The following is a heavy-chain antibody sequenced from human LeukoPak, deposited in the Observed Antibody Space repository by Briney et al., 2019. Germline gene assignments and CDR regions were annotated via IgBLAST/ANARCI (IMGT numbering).Heavy chain of an antibody. CDR3: ATSTGGAYFHY. CDR1: GYSFTNYW. CDR2: LYPVGDSDA. Sequence: GESLKISCKGSGYSFTNYWIAWVRQMPGKGLEFMVMLYPVGDSDASYGPSFQGQVTISADNSITTAYLQWSSLKASDTATYYCATSTGGAYFHYWGQGTLVTVSS. J-gene: IGHJ4*02. V-gene: IGHV5-51*01. D-gene: IGHD3-16*01.